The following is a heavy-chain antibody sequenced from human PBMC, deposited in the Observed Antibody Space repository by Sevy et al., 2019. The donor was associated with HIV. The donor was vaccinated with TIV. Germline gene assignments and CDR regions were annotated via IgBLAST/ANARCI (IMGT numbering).Heavy chain of an antibody. V-gene: IGHV5-51*01. J-gene: IGHJ4*02. CDR3: ARRGVTTAYFDN. Sequence: GESLKISCKGSGYSFTTYWIGWVRQMPGKGLEWMGIIYPGDSDTAYSPSFQGQVTISADKSISTAYVQWSRLKASDTAMYYCARRGVTTAYFDNWGQGTLVTVSS. D-gene: IGHD4-17*01. CDR2: IYPGDSDT. CDR1: GYSFTTYW.